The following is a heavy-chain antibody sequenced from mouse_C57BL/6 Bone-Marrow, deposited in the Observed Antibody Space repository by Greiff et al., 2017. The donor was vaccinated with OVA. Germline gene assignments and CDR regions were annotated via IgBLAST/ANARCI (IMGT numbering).Heavy chain of an antibody. CDR3: ARTYYSNPSFDY. Sequence: VQLQQPGAELVMPGASVKLSCKASGYTFTSYWMHWVKQRPGQGLEWIGEIDPSDSYTNYNQKFTGKSTLTVDKSSSTAYMQLSSLTSEDSAVYYCARTYYSNPSFDYWGQGTTLTVSS. D-gene: IGHD2-5*01. J-gene: IGHJ2*01. CDR2: IDPSDSYT. V-gene: IGHV1-69*01. CDR1: GYTFTSYW.